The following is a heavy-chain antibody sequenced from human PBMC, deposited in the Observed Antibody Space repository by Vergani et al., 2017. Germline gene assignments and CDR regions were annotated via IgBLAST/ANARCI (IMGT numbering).Heavy chain of an antibody. CDR1: GYTFTSYG. CDR3: ARGIRRREWFGEFHFDY. V-gene: IGHV1-18*01. J-gene: IGHJ4*02. CDR2: ISAYNGNT. D-gene: IGHD3-10*01. Sequence: QVQLVQSGAEVKKPGASVKVSCKASGYTFTSYGISWVRQAPGQGLEWIGWISAYNGNTNYAQKLQGRVTMTTDTSTSTAYMEVRSLGSDDTAVYYCARGIRRREWFGEFHFDYWGQGTLVTVSS.